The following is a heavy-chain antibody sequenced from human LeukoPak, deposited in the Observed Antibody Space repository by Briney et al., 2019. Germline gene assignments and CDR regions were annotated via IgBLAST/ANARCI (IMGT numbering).Heavy chain of an antibody. CDR1: GFTFSSYG. J-gene: IGHJ3*02. CDR2: ISGSGGTT. Sequence: GGSLRLSCAASGFTFSSYGMSWVRQAPGKGLEWVSAISGSGGTTYYADSVKGRFTISRDNSKNTLYLQMNSLRAEDTAVYYCAVGGSPGAFDIWGQGTMVTVSS. D-gene: IGHD1-26*01. CDR3: AVGGSPGAFDI. V-gene: IGHV3-23*01.